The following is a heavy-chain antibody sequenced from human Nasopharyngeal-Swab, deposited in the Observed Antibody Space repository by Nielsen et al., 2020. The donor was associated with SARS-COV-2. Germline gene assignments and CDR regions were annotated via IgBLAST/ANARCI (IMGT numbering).Heavy chain of an antibody. CDR2: ISSSSSYI. D-gene: IGHD3-22*01. Sequence: GGSLRLSCAASGFTFSSYSMNWVRQAPGKGLEWVSSISSSSSYIYYAGSVKGRFTISRDNAKNSLYLQMNSLRAEDTAVYYCATAFGVTMISPCNYWGQGTLVTVSS. CDR3: ATAFGVTMISPCNY. J-gene: IGHJ4*02. CDR1: GFTFSSYS. V-gene: IGHV3-21*01.